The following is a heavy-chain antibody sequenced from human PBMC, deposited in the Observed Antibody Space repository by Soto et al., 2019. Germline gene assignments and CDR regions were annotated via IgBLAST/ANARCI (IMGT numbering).Heavy chain of an antibody. CDR3: ARDLGSSWYPSYYYGMDV. V-gene: IGHV1-8*01. J-gene: IGHJ6*02. CDR1: GYTFTSYD. CDR2: MNPNGGNT. Sequence: ASVKVSCKASGYTFTSYDINWVRQATGQGLEWMGWMNPNGGNTGYAQKFQGRVTMTRNTSISTAYMELSSLRSEDTAVYYCARDLGSSWYPSYYYGMDVWGQGTTVTVS. D-gene: IGHD6-13*01.